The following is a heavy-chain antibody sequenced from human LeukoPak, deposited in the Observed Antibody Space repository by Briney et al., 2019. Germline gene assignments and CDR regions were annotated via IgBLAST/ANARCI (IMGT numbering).Heavy chain of an antibody. Sequence: PSETLSLTCSISGGSFSNNYWTWIRQPPGKGLEWIGEGDQRGGTKYNPSLKSRVTISADSSKNQFSLKWYSVTAADTAVYYCAKNGQRGFSFDPWGQGSLVIVSS. CDR3: AKNGQRGFSFDP. CDR2: GDQRGGT. J-gene: IGHJ5*02. V-gene: IGHV4-59*12. D-gene: IGHD2-8*01. CDR1: GGSFSNNY.